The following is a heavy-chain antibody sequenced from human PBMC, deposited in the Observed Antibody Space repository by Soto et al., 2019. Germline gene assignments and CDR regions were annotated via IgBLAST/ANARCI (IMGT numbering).Heavy chain of an antibody. V-gene: IGHV5-10-1*01. CDR1: GYNFATYW. CDR2: IDPTDSYT. CDR3: AGAPRRYFDLTWFEP. J-gene: IGHJ5*02. D-gene: IGHD3-9*01. Sequence: GESLKISCKGSGYNFATYWISWVRQMPGKGLEWMGNIDPTDSYTKYSPSFQGHVTFSVDTSVSTAYLQWTSLKASDTAIYYCAGAPRRYFDLTWFEPWGQGTLVTVSS.